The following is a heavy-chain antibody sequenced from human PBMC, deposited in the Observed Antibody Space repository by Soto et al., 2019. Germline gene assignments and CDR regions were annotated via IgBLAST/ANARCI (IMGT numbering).Heavy chain of an antibody. CDR1: GFTFSSYS. J-gene: IGHJ4*02. V-gene: IGHV3-21*01. CDR3: ARTVTTFIRGRTKYFDY. D-gene: IGHD4-17*01. Sequence: EVQLVESGGGLVKPGGSLRLSCAASGFTFSSYSINWVRQAPGKGLEWVSSISSSSSYIYYADSVKGRFTISRDNAKNSLYLQMNSLRAEDTAVYYCARTVTTFIRGRTKYFDYWGQGTLVTVSS. CDR2: ISSSSSYI.